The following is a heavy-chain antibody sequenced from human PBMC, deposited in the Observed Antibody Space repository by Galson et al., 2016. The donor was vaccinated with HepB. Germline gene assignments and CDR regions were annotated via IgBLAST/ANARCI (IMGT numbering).Heavy chain of an antibody. CDR1: GFDFSVSA. V-gene: IGHV3-73*01. CDR3: TRHLSDY. J-gene: IGHJ4*02. Sequence: SLRLSCAASGFDFSVSAMHWVRQASGKGLEWVGRIRSKPNNYATAYAASVTCRFTISRDDSKNTAYLQMNSLKTEDTAVYYCTRHLSDYWGQGTLVTVSS. CDR2: IRSKPNNYAT.